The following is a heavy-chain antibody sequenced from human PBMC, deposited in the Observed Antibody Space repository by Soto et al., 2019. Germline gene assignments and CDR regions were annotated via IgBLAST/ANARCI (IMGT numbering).Heavy chain of an antibody. J-gene: IGHJ4*02. D-gene: IGHD6-19*01. V-gene: IGHV4-59*05. CDR2: IYYSGST. CDR3: ASSSREYSSGWYPLEY. Sequence: SEALSLTCPVDSISTYYWNLIRHPPLKGLEWIGSIYYSGSTYYNPSLKSRVTISVDTSKNQFSLKLSSVTAADTAVYYCASSSREYSSGWYPLEYWGQGTLVTVSS. CDR1: DSISTYY.